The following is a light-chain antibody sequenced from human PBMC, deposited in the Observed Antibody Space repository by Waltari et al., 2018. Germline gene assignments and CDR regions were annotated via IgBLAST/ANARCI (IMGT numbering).Light chain of an antibody. Sequence: DVVMTQSPLSLPVTLGQPASIPCRSSQSLVHSDGNTYLNWFQQSPGQSPRRLIYKVSSRDSWVPDRCSGSGSGTDFTLKISTVEADDVCVYYCMQGSHWPPWTFGQGTKVEIK. CDR3: MQGSHWPPWT. J-gene: IGKJ1*01. V-gene: IGKV2-30*02. CDR1: QSLVHSDGNTY. CDR2: KVS.